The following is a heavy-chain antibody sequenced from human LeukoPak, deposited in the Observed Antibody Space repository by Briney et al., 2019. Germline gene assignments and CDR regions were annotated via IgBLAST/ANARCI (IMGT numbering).Heavy chain of an antibody. V-gene: IGHV3-30*04. J-gene: IGHJ4*02. Sequence: GGSLRLSCAPSGFKFDTYAMHWVRQAPGKGLEWVALISHDGGNIYYGDSVRGRFTISRDNDNNMLYLQMNSLRPEDTAVYYCARDPPFGNGWSQNFFDYWGQGTLVIVSS. CDR1: GFKFDTYA. CDR2: ISHDGGNI. CDR3: ARDPPFGNGWSQNFFDY. D-gene: IGHD6-19*01.